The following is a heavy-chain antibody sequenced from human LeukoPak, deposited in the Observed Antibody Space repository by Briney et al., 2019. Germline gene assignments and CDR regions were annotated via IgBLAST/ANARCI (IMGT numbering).Heavy chain of an antibody. CDR3: AKDVGTSGNYSPSDY. CDR1: GFTVSNNY. V-gene: IGHV3-23*01. D-gene: IGHD3-10*01. J-gene: IGHJ4*02. CDR2: IRFSGEST. Sequence: GGSLRLSCAASGFTVSNNYMSWVRQAPGKGLEWVSAIRFSGESTYYADSVKGRFTISRDNSKNTLYLQMDSLRAGDTAVYYCAKDVGTSGNYSPSDYWGQGILVTVSS.